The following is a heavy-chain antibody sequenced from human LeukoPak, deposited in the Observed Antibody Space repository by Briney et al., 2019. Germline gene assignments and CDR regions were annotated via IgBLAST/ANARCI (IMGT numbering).Heavy chain of an antibody. CDR1: GGSFSGYY. D-gene: IGHD3-16*02. V-gene: IGHV4-34*01. J-gene: IGHJ6*02. Sequence: SGTLSLTCAVYGGSFSGYYWSWIRQPPGKGLEWIGEINHSGSTNYNPSLKSRVTISVDTSKNQFSLKLSSVTAADTAVYYCARGVVLYYYYGMDVWGQGTTVTVSS. CDR3: ARGVVLYYYYGMDV. CDR2: INHSGST.